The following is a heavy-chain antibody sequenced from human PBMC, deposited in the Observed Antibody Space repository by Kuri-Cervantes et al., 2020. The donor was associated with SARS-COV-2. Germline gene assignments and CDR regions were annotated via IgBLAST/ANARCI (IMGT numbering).Heavy chain of an antibody. V-gene: IGHV3-21*01. CDR3: ARGGAIFYHNSLFLPYYFDY. CDR2: ISSSSSSI. D-gene: IGHD2/OR15-2a*01. Sequence: GGSLRLSCAASGFTFSTYSMNWVRQAPGKGLEWVSSISSSSSSISYADSVKGRFTISRDNAKNSLYLQMNSLRAEDTAVYYCARGGAIFYHNSLFLPYYFDYWGQGTLDTVSS. J-gene: IGHJ4*02. CDR1: GFTFSTYS.